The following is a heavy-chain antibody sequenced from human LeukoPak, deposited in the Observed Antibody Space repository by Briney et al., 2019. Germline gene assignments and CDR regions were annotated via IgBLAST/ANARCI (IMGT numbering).Heavy chain of an antibody. CDR1: GGSISSGGYY. Sequence: SQTLSLTCTVSGGSISSGGYYWSWIRQHPGKGLEWIGYIYNSGNADFNPSLKSRGTISVDTSKNQFSLKLSSMTAADTAVYYCARGSESDPVYFDYWGQGTLVTVSS. D-gene: IGHD3-3*01. CDR2: IYNSGNA. J-gene: IGHJ4*02. V-gene: IGHV4-31*03. CDR3: ARGSESDPVYFDY.